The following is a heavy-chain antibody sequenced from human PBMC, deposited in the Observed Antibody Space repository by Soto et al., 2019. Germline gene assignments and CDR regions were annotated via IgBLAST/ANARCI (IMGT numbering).Heavy chain of an antibody. J-gene: IGHJ4*02. Sequence: QVQLQESGPGLVKPSDTLSLTCAVSGYSISSNNWWGWLRQPPGKGLEWIGHIYDNGTTYHNPSLTSRVTMFVGTSTSQFSLTLTSLTAVGTAVDACESRELQGPSAYWGQVTLVTVSS. D-gene: IGHD1-26*01. CDR3: ESRELQGPSAY. V-gene: IGHV4-28*01. CDR2: IYDNGTT. CDR1: GYSISSNNW.